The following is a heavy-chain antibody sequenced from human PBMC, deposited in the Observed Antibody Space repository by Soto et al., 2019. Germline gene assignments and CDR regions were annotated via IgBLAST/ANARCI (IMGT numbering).Heavy chain of an antibody. CDR1: CYTFTSYG. Sequence: ASVKVSCKASCYTFTSYGISWVRQAPGQGLEWMGRISAYNGNKNNAQKLQGRVTKTTNKSKSTAYMEKRNLRSDDTAVYYCVRAPRSYDFWSGYYALFDNWGQGTLVTVSS. J-gene: IGHJ4*02. CDR2: ISAYNGNK. CDR3: VRAPRSYDFWSGYYALFDN. V-gene: IGHV1-18*01. D-gene: IGHD3-3*01.